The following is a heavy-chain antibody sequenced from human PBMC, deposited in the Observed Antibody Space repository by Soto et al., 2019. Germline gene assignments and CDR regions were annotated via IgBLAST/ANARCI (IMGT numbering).Heavy chain of an antibody. Sequence: ASVKVSCKTSGYNFTDFSITWVRQAPGQGLEWMGWISPYYGNTKYAEKFQDRVTMTADTSTNTVYLELRTLRSGDTAIYYCGRKVLFCDFWGQGALVTVSS. D-gene: IGHD3-9*01. CDR2: ISPYYGNT. CDR3: GRKVLFCDF. V-gene: IGHV1-18*01. CDR1: GYNFTDFS. J-gene: IGHJ4*02.